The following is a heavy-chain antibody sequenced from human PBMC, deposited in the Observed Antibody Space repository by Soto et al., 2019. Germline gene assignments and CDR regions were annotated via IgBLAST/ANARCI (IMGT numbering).Heavy chain of an antibody. Sequence: ASVKVFCKASGYSFSTYDISWLRQAPGQGPEWMGRISPKNGNTNYAQSFQDRVTMTADTSSSTAYMELRGLRSDDTANYHCATSYDTGFDPWGQGTLVTVSS. CDR3: ATSYDTGFDP. V-gene: IGHV1-18*04. CDR1: GYSFSTYD. J-gene: IGHJ5*02. D-gene: IGHD3-9*01. CDR2: ISPKNGNT.